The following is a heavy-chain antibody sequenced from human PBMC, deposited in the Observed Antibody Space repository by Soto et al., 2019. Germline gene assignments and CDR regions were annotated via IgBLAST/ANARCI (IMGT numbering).Heavy chain of an antibody. D-gene: IGHD3-3*01. Sequence: QVQLEQSGAEVKKPGASVKVSCKASGGTFNNYAFSWLRQAPGHGFEWIGGIMPVLGITNNAQSVQGRVTISAYECTGAVYMKLSGLSTNDTAMYSCASTLIGEVTNDAFDFWGRGKIVIVSS. V-gene: IGHV1-69*01. CDR2: IMPVLGIT. CDR1: GGTFNNYA. J-gene: IGHJ3*01. CDR3: ASTLIGEVTNDAFDF.